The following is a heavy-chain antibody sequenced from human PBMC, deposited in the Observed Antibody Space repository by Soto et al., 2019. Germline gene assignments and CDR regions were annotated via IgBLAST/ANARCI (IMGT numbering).Heavy chain of an antibody. D-gene: IGHD1-1*01. J-gene: IGHJ4*02. CDR3: AREGRMGTFDY. CDR1: GGSVSGGSYF. Sequence: PSETLSLTCTVPGGSVSGGSYFWSWVRQPPGKGLEWIGYFYYSGSTKYNPSLKSRVTILEDTSKNQFSLKLNSVTAADTAVYYCAREGRMGTFDYWGQGALVTVSS. V-gene: IGHV4-61*01. CDR2: FYYSGST.